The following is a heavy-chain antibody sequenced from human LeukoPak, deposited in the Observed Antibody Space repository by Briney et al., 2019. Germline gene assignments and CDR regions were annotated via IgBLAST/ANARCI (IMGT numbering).Heavy chain of an antibody. V-gene: IGHV4-39*01. J-gene: IGHJ4*02. CDR1: GGSISSSSYY. CDR2: IYYSGST. CDR3: ASARTSSKSWFTFDY. D-gene: IGHD6-13*01. Sequence: SETLSLTCTVSGGSISSSSYYWGWIRQPPGKGLEWIGSIYYSGSTYYNPSLKSRVTISVDTSKNQLSLKLSSVTAADTAVYYCASARTSSKSWFTFDYWGQGILVTVSS.